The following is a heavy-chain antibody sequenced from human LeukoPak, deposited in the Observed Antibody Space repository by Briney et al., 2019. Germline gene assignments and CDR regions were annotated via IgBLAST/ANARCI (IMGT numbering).Heavy chain of an antibody. D-gene: IGHD3-10*01. CDR3: ARDRMVRGVFDY. CDR2: IYTSGST. V-gene: IGHV4-4*07. J-gene: IGHJ4*02. Sequence: SQTLSLTCTVSGGSISSYYWSWIRQPAGKGLEWIGRIYTSGSTNYNPSLKSRVTMSVDTSKNQFSLKLSSVTAADTAVYYCARDRMVRGVFDYWGQGTLVTVSS. CDR1: GGSISSYY.